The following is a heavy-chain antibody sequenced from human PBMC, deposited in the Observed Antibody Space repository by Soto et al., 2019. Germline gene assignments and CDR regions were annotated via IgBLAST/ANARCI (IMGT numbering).Heavy chain of an antibody. Sequence: SETLSLTCTVSGGSISSGGYYWSWIRQHPGKGLEWIGYIYYSGSTYYNPSLKSRVTISVDTSKNQFSLKLSSVTAADTAVYYCARDRRANYYGSGSYFDYWGQGTLVTVSS. D-gene: IGHD3-10*01. V-gene: IGHV4-31*03. CDR1: GGSISSGGYY. CDR2: IYYSGST. J-gene: IGHJ4*02. CDR3: ARDRRANYYGSGSYFDY.